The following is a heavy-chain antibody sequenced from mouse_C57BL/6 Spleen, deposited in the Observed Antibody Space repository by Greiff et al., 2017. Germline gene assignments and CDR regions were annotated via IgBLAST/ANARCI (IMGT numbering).Heavy chain of an antibody. Sequence: EVKLMESGAGLVKPGGSLKLSCAASGFTFSSYAMSWVRQTPEKRLEWVAYISSGGDYIYYADTVKGRLTISRDNARNTLYLQMSSLKSEDTAMYYCTRWSNPFDYWGQGTTLTVSS. CDR1: GFTFSSYA. J-gene: IGHJ2*01. CDR3: TRWSNPFDY. D-gene: IGHD2-5*01. CDR2: ISSGGDYI. V-gene: IGHV5-9-1*02.